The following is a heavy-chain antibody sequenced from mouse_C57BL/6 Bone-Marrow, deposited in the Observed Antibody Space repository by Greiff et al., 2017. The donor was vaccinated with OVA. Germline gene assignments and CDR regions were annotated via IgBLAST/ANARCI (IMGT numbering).Heavy chain of an antibody. Sequence: EVKLMESGAELVRPGASVKLSCTVSGFNIKDDYIHWVKQRPEQGLEWIGWIDPESSDTAFASKFQGNAALTAVTSSNTAYLQLSSLTSEDTAVYYCTKIAYWGQGTLVTVSA. CDR1: GFNIKDDY. CDR3: TKIAY. V-gene: IGHV14-4*01. CDR2: IDPESSDT. J-gene: IGHJ3*01.